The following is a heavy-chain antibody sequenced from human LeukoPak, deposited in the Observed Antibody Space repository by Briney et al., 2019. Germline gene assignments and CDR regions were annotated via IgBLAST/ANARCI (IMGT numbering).Heavy chain of an antibody. CDR3: ARPYSTGIRDAYDM. D-gene: IGHD2/OR15-2a*01. CDR1: GYRFTNYW. CDR2: IYPGDCDA. V-gene: IGHV5-51*01. J-gene: IGHJ3*02. Sequence: GESLTISFTASGYRFTNYWIAWVRPMPGAGLEWMGTIYPGDCDARYSPAFQGQFTLSVDRSTTTAYLQWPSLKASDTAMYYCARPYSTGIRDAYDMWGQGTMVIVSS.